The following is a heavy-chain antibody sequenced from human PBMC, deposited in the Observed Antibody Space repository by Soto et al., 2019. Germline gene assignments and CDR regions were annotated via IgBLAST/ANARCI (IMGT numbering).Heavy chain of an antibody. Sequence: QVQLEQSGVEVKKPGASVRVACKTSASIFTRYGFTWVRQAPGQGLEWMGWISAYNGDTKYAQSFQGRVTMTTDTSTRTAYMELRTLRIDDTAVYYCTSDYGDENSWGQGTLVTVSS. CDR3: TSDYGDENS. CDR2: ISAYNGDT. D-gene: IGHD4-17*01. J-gene: IGHJ4*02. V-gene: IGHV1-18*01. CDR1: ASIFTRYG.